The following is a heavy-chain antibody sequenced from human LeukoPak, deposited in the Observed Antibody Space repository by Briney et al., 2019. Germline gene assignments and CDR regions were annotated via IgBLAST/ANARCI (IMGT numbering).Heavy chain of an antibody. D-gene: IGHD2-2*03. Sequence: GGSLRLSCAASGFTFSSYAMSWVRQAPGKGLEWVSAISGCGGSTYYADSVKGRSTISRDNSKNTLYLQMNSLRAEDTAVYYCAKDLIGYCSTTSCWGGFDYWGQGTLVTVSS. CDR1: GFTFSSYA. J-gene: IGHJ4*02. V-gene: IGHV3-23*01. CDR2: ISGCGGST. CDR3: AKDLIGYCSTTSCWGGFDY.